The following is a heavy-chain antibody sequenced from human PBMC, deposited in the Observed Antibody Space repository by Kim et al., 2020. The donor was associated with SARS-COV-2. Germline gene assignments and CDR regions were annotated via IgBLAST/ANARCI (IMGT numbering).Heavy chain of an antibody. D-gene: IGHD1-1*01. CDR3: ARDFGVNFWSDGAGDY. J-gene: IGHJ4*02. Sequence: SVKGRFTISRDNSETPLYLQMNGLRAEDTAVYYCARDFGVNFWSDGAGDYWGQGTLVTVSS. V-gene: IGHV3-30*07.